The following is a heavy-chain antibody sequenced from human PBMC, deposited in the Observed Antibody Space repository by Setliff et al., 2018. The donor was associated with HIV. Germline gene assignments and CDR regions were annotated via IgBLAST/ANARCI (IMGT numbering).Heavy chain of an antibody. CDR2: IYYSGSI. CDR3: ARAPLSRLRSYYYYYGMDV. V-gene: IGHV4-30-4*08. J-gene: IGHJ6*02. Sequence: SETLSLTCTVSGGSISSGDYYWSWIRQPPGKGLEWIGYIYYSGSIYYNPSLKSRVTISIDTSKNQFSLKLSSVTAADTAVYYCARAPLSRLRSYYYYYGMDVWGQGTTVTV. D-gene: IGHD4-17*01. CDR1: GGSISSGDYY.